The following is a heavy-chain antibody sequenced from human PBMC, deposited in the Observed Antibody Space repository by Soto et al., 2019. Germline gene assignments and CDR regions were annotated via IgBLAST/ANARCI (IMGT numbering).Heavy chain of an antibody. CDR1: GFTVSSNY. V-gene: IGHV3-23*01. J-gene: IGHJ4*02. Sequence: PGGSLRLSCAASGFTVSSNYMSWVRQAPGKGLEWVSAISGSGGSTYYADSVKGRFTISRDNSKNTLYLQMNSLRAEDTAVYYCAKNFIELRFLEWLPYFDYWGQGTLVTVSS. CDR2: ISGSGGST. D-gene: IGHD3-3*01. CDR3: AKNFIELRFLEWLPYFDY.